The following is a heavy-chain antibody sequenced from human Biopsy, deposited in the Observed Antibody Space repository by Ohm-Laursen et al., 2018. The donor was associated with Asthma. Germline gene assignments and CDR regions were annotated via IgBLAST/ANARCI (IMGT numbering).Heavy chain of an antibody. V-gene: IGHV4-59*01. D-gene: IGHD6-13*01. CDR3: ARATSTWSQSGPHFFDR. CDR2: AHSSGST. CDR1: PGSINDYY. Sequence: GTLSLTCTVSPGSINDYYWNWIRQFPGKGLEWIGYAHSSGSTRFNPSLKSRVTVSVDTSVDQVSLKLSSVSAADTAIYYCARATSTWSQSGPHFFDRWGPGTLVTVSS. J-gene: IGHJ5*02.